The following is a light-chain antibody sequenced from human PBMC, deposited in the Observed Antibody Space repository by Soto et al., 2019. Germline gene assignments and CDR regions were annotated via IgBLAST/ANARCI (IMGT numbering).Light chain of an antibody. Sequence: EVVLTQSPATLSVSPGDRATLSCRASQSVSRNLAWYQQKPGQAPRLLIYGASTRATGVPARFSGSGSATDCTFFVGSLHSEDVGVYYCQQYGDWPPETFGQGTKLEI. CDR3: QQYGDWPPET. CDR1: QSVSRN. J-gene: IGKJ2*01. CDR2: GAS. V-gene: IGKV3-15*01.